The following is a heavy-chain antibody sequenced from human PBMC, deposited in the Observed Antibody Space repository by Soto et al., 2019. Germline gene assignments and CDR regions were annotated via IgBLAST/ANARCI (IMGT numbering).Heavy chain of an antibody. CDR3: ARGLNGYSHYFDY. CDR2: INAGNGNT. V-gene: IGHV1-3*01. D-gene: IGHD5-18*01. J-gene: IGHJ4*02. Sequence: QVQLVQSGAEVKKPGASVKVSCKASGYTFTSYAMHWVRQAPGQRLEWMGWINAGNGNTKYSQKFQGRVTITRDTSASTAYRELSSLRSDDTAVYYCARGLNGYSHYFDYWGQGTLVTVSS. CDR1: GYTFTSYA.